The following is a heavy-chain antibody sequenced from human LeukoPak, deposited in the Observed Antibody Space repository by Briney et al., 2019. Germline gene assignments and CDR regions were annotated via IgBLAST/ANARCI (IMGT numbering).Heavy chain of an antibody. J-gene: IGHJ5*02. V-gene: IGHV3-23*01. CDR1: GFTFSSYA. D-gene: IGHD6-6*01. Sequence: GASLRLSCAASGFTFSSYAMSWVRQAPGKGLEWVSAISGSGGSTYYADSVKGRFTISRDNSKNTLSLQMNSLRAEDAALYYCAKELRQLGQKYNWFDPWGQGTLVTVSS. CDR3: AKELRQLGQKYNWFDP. CDR2: ISGSGGST.